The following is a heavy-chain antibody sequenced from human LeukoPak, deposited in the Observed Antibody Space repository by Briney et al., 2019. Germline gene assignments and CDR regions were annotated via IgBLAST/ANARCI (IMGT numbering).Heavy chain of an antibody. CDR2: ISDNGGGT. CDR1: GFTFSDYA. J-gene: IGHJ4*02. CDR3: AKDLLVEVGATGY. V-gene: IGHV3-23*01. D-gene: IGHD1-26*01. Sequence: GGSLRLSCAASGFTFSDYAMSWVRQAPGKGLEWVSTISDNGGGTYYADSVKGRFTISRDNSKNTLFLQMDSLRAEDSAVYYCAKDLLVEVGATGYWGQGTLVTVSS.